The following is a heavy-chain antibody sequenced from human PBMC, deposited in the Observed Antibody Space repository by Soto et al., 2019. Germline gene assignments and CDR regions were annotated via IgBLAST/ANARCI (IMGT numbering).Heavy chain of an antibody. D-gene: IGHD4-4*01. CDR2: IYYSGST. CDR1: GCSISSYY. V-gene: IGHV4-59*08. Sequence: SETLSLTCTFSGCSISSYYWSWIRQPPGKGLEWIGYIYYSGSTNYNPSLKSRVTISVDTSKNQFSLKLSSVTAADTAVYYCARIGTVTSVSDYWGQGTLVTVSS. CDR3: ARIGTVTSVSDY. J-gene: IGHJ4*02.